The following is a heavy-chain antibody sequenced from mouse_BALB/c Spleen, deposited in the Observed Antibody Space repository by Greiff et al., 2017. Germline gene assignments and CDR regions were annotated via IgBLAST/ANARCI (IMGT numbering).Heavy chain of an antibody. CDR1: GFDFSRYW. CDR3: ARPKGYDYAMDY. CDR2: INPDSSTI. J-gene: IGHJ4*01. V-gene: IGHV4-1*02. Sequence: EVKVEESGGGLVQPGGSLKLSCAASGFDFSRYWMSWVRQAPGKGLEWIGEINPDSSTINYTPSLKDKFIISRDNAKNTLYLQMSKVRSEDTALYYCARPKGYDYAMDYWGQGTSVTVSS. D-gene: IGHD2-3*01.